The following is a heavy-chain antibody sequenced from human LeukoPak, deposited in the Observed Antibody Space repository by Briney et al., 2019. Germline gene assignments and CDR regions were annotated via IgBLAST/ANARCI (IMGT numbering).Heavy chain of an antibody. J-gene: IGHJ3*02. CDR3: ARVVVVVAATRDAFDI. V-gene: IGHV3-48*03. CDR2: ISSSGSTI. CDR1: GFTFSSYE. D-gene: IGHD2-15*01. Sequence: GGPLKLSCAASGFTFSSYEMNWVRQAPGKGLEWVSYISSSGSTIYYADSVKGRFTISRDNAKNSLYLQMNSLRAEDTAVYYCARVVVVVAATRDAFDIWGQGTMVTVSS.